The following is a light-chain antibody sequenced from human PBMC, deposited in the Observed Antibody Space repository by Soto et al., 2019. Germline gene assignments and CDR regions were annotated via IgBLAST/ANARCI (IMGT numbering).Light chain of an antibody. CDR3: QQYNDEPWT. CDR1: QNLGNW. V-gene: IGKV1-5*01. Sequence: DIQMTQSPSTLSASVGDRVTITCRASQNLGNWLAWYQQKPGKTPDLLIYDASSLESGVPLRFSGSGSGTEFTLTISSLQTDDSATYDCQQYNDEPWTFSQATKVEIK. J-gene: IGKJ1*01. CDR2: DAS.